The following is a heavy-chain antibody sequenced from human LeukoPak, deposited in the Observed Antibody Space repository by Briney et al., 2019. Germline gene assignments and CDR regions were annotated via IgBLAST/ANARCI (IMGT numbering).Heavy chain of an antibody. D-gene: IGHD5-12*01. Sequence: GGSLRLSCAASGFIFSSYAMSWVRQAPGKGLEWVSGISGSGGSTYYSDSVKGRFTISRDNSKNTLFLQMNSLRAQDTAVYYCAKDRGRYSGYDSFFDFWGQGTLVTVSS. CDR2: ISGSGGST. J-gene: IGHJ4*02. V-gene: IGHV3-23*01. CDR1: GFIFSSYA. CDR3: AKDRGRYSGYDSFFDF.